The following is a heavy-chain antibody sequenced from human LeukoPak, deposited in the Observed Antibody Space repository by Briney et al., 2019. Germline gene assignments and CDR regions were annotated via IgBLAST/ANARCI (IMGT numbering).Heavy chain of an antibody. CDR3: ARGGRGTLDY. Sequence: TSETLSLTCTVSGDSVSSGSHHWSWIRQAPGKGLEWIGHNGNTEYNPSLKSRVTISIDTSKNQFSLKLSTVTAADTAVYYCARGGRGTLDYWGQGTLVTVSS. V-gene: IGHV4-61*01. J-gene: IGHJ4*02. CDR1: GDSVSSGSHH. CDR2: NGNT.